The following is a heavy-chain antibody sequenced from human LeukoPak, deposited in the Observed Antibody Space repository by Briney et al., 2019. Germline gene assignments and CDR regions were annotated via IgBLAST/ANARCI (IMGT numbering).Heavy chain of an antibody. CDR1: GYSFTSYW. CDR3: ARRGYTHEWFDP. J-gene: IGHJ5*02. D-gene: IGHD5-12*01. Sequence: GESLMISCKGSGYSFTSYWIGWLRQLPGKGREWMGIIYPGDSDTRYSPSFQGQVTISADKSISTAYLQWSSLKASDTAMYYCARRGYTHEWFDPWGQGTLVTVSS. CDR2: IYPGDSDT. V-gene: IGHV5-51*01.